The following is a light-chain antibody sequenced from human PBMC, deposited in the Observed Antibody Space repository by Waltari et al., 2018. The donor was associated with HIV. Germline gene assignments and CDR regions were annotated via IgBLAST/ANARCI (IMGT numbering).Light chain of an antibody. Sequence: DIPLTQSPSFLCASVGDRVTITCRASHGMISYLAWYQQKLGNAPKLLIYASSTLQSGVPSRFSGSRSETEFALTISSPQPEDVATYYCQQRNSYPFTFGPGTKVHFK. V-gene: IGKV1-9*01. J-gene: IGKJ3*01. CDR2: ASS. CDR3: QQRNSYPFT. CDR1: HGMISY.